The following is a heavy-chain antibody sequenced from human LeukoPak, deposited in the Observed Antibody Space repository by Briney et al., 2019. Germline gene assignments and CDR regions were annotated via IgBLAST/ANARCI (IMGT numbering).Heavy chain of an antibody. D-gene: IGHD6-19*01. CDR1: RFTVSGNY. J-gene: IGHJ4*02. CDR3: ARERNLEIAVAGTIFDY. V-gene: IGHV3-66*01. CDR2: IYSGGST. Sequence: GSLRLSCAASRFTVSGNYMSWVRQAPGKGLEWVSVIYSGGSTYYADSVKGRFTISRDNSKNTLYLQMKSLRAEDTAVYYCARERNLEIAVAGTIFDYWGQGTLVTVSS.